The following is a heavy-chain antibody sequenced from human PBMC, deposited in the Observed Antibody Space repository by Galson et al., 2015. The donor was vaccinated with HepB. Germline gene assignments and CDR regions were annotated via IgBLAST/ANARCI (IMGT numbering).Heavy chain of an antibody. Sequence: CAISGDSVSSNSAAWNWIRQSPSRGLEWLGRTYYRSKWYNDYAVSVKSRITINPDTSKNQFSLQLNSVTPEDTAVYYCARDLTAVAGTPEGDAFDIWGQGTMVTVSS. D-gene: IGHD6-19*01. J-gene: IGHJ3*02. CDR2: TYYRSKWYN. V-gene: IGHV6-1*01. CDR3: ARDLTAVAGTPEGDAFDI. CDR1: GDSVSSNSAA.